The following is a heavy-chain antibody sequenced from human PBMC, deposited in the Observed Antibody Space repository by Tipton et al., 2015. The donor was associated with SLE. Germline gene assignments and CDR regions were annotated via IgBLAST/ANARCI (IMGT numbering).Heavy chain of an antibody. J-gene: IGHJ1*01. CDR1: GYTFTNCV. D-gene: IGHD6-13*01. CDR2: ISTYNGNT. CDR3: ARAPSSSSWWVQH. V-gene: IGHV1-18*04. Sequence: QLVQSGAEVKKPGASVKVSCKASGYTFTNCVISWVRQAPGQGLEWMGWISTYNGNTDYAQKFQGRVTMTTDTSTSTVYMELRRLRSDDTAMYYCARAPSSSSWWVQHWGHGTLVTVSP.